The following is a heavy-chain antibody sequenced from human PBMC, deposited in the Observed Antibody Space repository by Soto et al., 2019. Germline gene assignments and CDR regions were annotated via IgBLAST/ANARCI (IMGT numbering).Heavy chain of an antibody. V-gene: IGHV4-34*01. D-gene: IGHD4-17*01. CDR1: GGSFSGYY. J-gene: IGHJ5*02. CDR3: ARYYGDFRPEGSLGDWFDP. CDR2: INHSGST. Sequence: QVQLQQWGAGLLKPSETLSLTCAVYGGSFSGYYWSWIRQPPGKGLEWIGEINHSGSTNYNPSLKSRVTISVDTSKNQFSLKLSSVTAADTAVYYCARYYGDFRPEGSLGDWFDPWGPGTLVTVSS.